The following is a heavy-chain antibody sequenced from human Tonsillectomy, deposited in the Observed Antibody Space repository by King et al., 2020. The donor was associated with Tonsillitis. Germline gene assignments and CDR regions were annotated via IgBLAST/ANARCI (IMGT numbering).Heavy chain of an antibody. CDR2: IYTSGTT. CDR3: AREPLTRYCRSASCLDY. J-gene: IGHJ4*02. Sequence: QLQESGPGLVKPSQTLSLTCTVSGGSVSSGSYYYTWIRQPAGKGLEWIGRIYTSGTTNYNPSLKSRVTISVYTSKNQFSLNLTSVPAADTAVYYCAREPLTRYCRSASCLDYWGQGTLVTVSS. CDR1: GGSVSSGSYY. V-gene: IGHV4-61*02. D-gene: IGHD2-2*01.